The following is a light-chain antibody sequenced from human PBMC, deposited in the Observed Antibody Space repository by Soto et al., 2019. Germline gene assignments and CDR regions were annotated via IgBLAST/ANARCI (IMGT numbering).Light chain of an antibody. CDR3: QQDNNWPPIFT. J-gene: IGKJ3*01. Sequence: EIVMTQSPATLSVSPGERATLSCRASQSVSSNLAWYQQKPGQAPRLLIYGASTRATGIPARFSGSGSGTEFTLTIRSVQSEDFAVYYCQQDNNWPPIFTFGPGTKVDSK. V-gene: IGKV3-15*01. CDR2: GAS. CDR1: QSVSSN.